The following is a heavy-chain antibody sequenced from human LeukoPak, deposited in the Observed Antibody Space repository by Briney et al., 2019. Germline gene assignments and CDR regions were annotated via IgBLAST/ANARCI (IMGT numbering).Heavy chain of an antibody. CDR2: ISSNGGST. D-gene: IGHD3-9*01. CDR1: GFTFSSYA. J-gene: IGHJ4*02. Sequence: GGSLRLSCAASGFTFSSYAMHWVRQAPGKGLEYVSAISSNGGSTYYANSVKGRFTISRDNSKNPLYLQMGSLRAEDMAVYYCARGYDILTGYLQFDYWGQGTLVTVSS. CDR3: ARGYDILTGYLQFDY. V-gene: IGHV3-64*01.